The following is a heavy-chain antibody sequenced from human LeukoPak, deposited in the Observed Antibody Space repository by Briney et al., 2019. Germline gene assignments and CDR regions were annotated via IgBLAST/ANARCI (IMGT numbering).Heavy chain of an antibody. CDR3: ARDLRPYDSSSYYLGY. V-gene: IGHV3-66*02. CDR1: GFTVSSNY. Sequence: GGSLGLSCAASGFTVSSNYMSWVRQAPGKGLEWVSVIYSGGSTYYADSVKGRFTISRDNSKNTLYLQMNSLRAEDTAVYYCARDLRPYDSSSYYLGYWGQGTLVTVSS. J-gene: IGHJ4*02. CDR2: IYSGGST. D-gene: IGHD3-22*01.